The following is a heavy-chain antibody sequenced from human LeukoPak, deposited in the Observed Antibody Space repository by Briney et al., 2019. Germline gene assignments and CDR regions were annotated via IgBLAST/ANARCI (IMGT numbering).Heavy chain of an antibody. CDR3: AREPSRHYEILTGYPTLHYYGLDV. Sequence: SETLSLTCTVSGGSISSYYWSWIRQPPGKGLEWIGYIYYSGSTNYNPSLKSRVTISVDTSKNQFSLKLSSVTAADTAVYYCAREPSRHYEILTGYPTLHYYGLDVWGQGTTVTVSS. V-gene: IGHV4-59*01. CDR1: GGSISSYY. J-gene: IGHJ6*02. D-gene: IGHD3-9*01. CDR2: IYYSGST.